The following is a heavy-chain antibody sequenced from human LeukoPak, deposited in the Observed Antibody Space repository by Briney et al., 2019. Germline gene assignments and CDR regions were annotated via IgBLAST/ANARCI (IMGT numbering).Heavy chain of an antibody. V-gene: IGHV3-23*01. Sequence: QPGGSLRLSCAASGFTFSSYGMSWVRQAPGKGLEWVSAISGSGGSTYYADSVKGRFTISRDNSKTTLYLQMNSLRAEDTAVYYCAKGSRGDILTGYRNWGQGTLVTVSS. CDR1: GFTFSSYG. J-gene: IGHJ4*02. CDR3: AKGSRGDILTGYRN. CDR2: ISGSGGST. D-gene: IGHD3-9*01.